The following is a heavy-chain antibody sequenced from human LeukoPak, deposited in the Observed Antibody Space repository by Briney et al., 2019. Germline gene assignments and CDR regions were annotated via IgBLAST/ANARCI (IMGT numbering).Heavy chain of an antibody. J-gene: IGHJ4*02. Sequence: SETLSLTCTVSGGSISSSSYYWGWIRQPPGKGLEWIGSIYYSGSTYYNPSLKSRVTISVDTSKNQFSLKLSSVTAADTAAYYCAREAEEVVVLWYYFDYWGQGTLVTVSS. V-gene: IGHV4-39*07. CDR2: IYYSGST. CDR3: AREAEEVVVLWYYFDY. CDR1: GGSISSSSYY. D-gene: IGHD3-22*01.